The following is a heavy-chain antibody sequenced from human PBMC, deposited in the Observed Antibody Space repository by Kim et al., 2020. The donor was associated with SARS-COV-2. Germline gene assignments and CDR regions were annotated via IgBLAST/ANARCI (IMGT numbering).Heavy chain of an antibody. CDR2: IYWDDDK. CDR1: GFSLSTSGVG. CDR3: ARTHSTSGEEYYYYALDV. D-gene: IGHD6-6*01. J-gene: IGHJ6*02. V-gene: IGHV2-5*02. Sequence: SGPTLVNPTQTLTLTCAFSGFSLSTSGVGVGWIRQPPGKALEWLAVIYWDDDKRYSPSLKSRLTITKDTSKNQVILTMTNMDPVDTATYYCARTHSTSGEEYYYYALDVWGQGTTVTVSS.